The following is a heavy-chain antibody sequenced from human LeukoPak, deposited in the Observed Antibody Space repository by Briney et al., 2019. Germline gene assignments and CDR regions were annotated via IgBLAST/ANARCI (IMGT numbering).Heavy chain of an antibody. CDR2: IYSGGST. V-gene: IGHV3-53*05. J-gene: IGHJ4*02. CDR3: ARDLLGVVPAAISGSPDY. D-gene: IGHD2-2*01. CDR1: GFTVSSNY. Sequence: PGGSLRLSCAASGFTVSSNYMSWVRQAPGKGLEWVSVIYSGGSTYYADSVKGRFTISRDNSKNTLYLQMNSLRAEDTAVYYCARDLLGVVPAAISGSPDYWGQGTLVTVSS.